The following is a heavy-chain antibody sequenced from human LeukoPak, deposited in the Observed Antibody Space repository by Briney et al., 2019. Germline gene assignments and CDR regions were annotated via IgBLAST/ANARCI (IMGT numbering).Heavy chain of an antibody. CDR1: GYTFSSYG. J-gene: IGHJ4*02. CDR3: ARVPLIWFGELCCFDY. V-gene: IGHV1-18*01. D-gene: IGHD3-10*01. CDR2: ISAYNGNT. Sequence: ASVKVSCKASGYTFSSYGISWVRQAPGQGLEWMGWISAYNGNTNYAQKLQGRVTMTTDTSTSTAYMELRSLRSDDTAVYYCARVPLIWFGELCCFDYWGQGTLVTVSS.